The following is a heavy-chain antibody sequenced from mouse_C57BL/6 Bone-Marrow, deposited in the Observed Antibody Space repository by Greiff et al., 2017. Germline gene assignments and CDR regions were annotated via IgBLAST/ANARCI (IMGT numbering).Heavy chain of an antibody. D-gene: IGHD1-1*01. CDR1: GYTFTSYW. CDR2: IDPSDSYT. V-gene: IGHV1-69*01. Sequence: QVQLQQPGAELVMPGASVKLSCKASGYTFTSYWMHWVKQRPGQGLEWIGEIDPSDSYTNYNQKFKGKSTLTVDKSSSTAYMQLSSLTSEDSAVYYCARGLIASYYYGSRFAYWGQGTLVTVSA. J-gene: IGHJ3*01. CDR3: ARGLIASYYYGSRFAY.